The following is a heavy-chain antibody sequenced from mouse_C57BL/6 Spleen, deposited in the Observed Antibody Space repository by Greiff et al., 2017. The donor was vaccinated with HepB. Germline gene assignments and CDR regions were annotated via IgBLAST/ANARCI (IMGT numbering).Heavy chain of an antibody. V-gene: IGHV14-3*01. D-gene: IGHD1-1*01. CDR3: ASGSSPYYYAMDY. CDR2: IDPANGNT. CDR1: GFNIKNTY. J-gene: IGHJ4*01. Sequence: VQLKESVAELVRPGASVKLSCTASGFNIKNTYMHWVKQRPEQGLEWIGRIDPANGNTKYAPKFQGKATITADTSSNTAYLQLSSLTSEDTAIYYCASGSSPYYYAMDYWGQGTSVTVSS.